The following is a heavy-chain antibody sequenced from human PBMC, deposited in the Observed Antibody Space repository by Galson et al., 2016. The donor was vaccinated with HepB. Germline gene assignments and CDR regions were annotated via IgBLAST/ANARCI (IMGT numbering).Heavy chain of an antibody. V-gene: IGHV3-33*01. J-gene: IGHJ3*02. CDR2: IWYDGSKK. D-gene: IGHD2-8*01. Sequence: SLRLSCAASGITFSIYGMHWVRQAPGKGLEWVAVIWYDGSKKDYADSVRGRFTISRDNSKNTLYLQMNSLRAEDTAVYYCTRVRRPWGMGRKDAFDIWGQGIMVTVSS. CDR1: GITFSIYG. CDR3: TRVRRPWGMGRKDAFDI.